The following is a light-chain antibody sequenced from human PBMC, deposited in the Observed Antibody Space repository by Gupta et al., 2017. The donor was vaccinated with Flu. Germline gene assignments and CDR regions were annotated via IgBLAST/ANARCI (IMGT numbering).Light chain of an antibody. CDR1: QSILYSSNNKNY. CDR2: WAS. CDR3: QQYYGTPYS. J-gene: IGKJ2*03. Sequence: DIVMTQSPDSLAVSLGERATINCKSSQSILYSSNNKNYLAWYQQKPGQPPKLLIYWASTRESGVPDRFSGSGSGTDFTLTISSLQAEDVAVYYCQQYYGTPYSFGQGTXLEIK. V-gene: IGKV4-1*01.